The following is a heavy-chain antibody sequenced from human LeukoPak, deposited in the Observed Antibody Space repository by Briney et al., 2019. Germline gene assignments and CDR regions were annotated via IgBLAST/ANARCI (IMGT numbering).Heavy chain of an antibody. V-gene: IGHV1-24*01. CDR2: FDPEDGET. CDR3: ARRGRYGLGLYYYYGVDV. CDR1: GYTLTELS. D-gene: IGHD5-18*01. Sequence: ASVKVSCKVSGYTLTELSMHWVRQAPGKGLEWMGGFDPEDGETIYAQKFQGRVTMTEDTSTDTAYMELRSLRSDDTAVYYCARRGRYGLGLYYYYGVDVWGQGTTVTVSS. J-gene: IGHJ6*02.